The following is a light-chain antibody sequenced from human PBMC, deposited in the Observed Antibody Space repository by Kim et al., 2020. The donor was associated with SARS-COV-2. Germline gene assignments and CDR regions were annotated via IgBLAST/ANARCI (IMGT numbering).Light chain of an antibody. CDR3: CSDTSITTYV. J-gene: IGLJ1*01. Sequence: GQTVTITFTRTNGNSGSYNRVSWYQQSPGTPPKVIIYEVSNRPSGVPDRFSGSKSGNTASLTISGLQAEDEADYYCCSDTSITTYVFGTGTKVTVL. CDR1: NGNSGSYNR. V-gene: IGLV2-18*02. CDR2: EVS.